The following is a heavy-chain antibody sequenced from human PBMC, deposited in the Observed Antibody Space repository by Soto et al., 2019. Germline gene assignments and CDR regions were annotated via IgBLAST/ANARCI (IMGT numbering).Heavy chain of an antibody. J-gene: IGHJ4*02. Sequence: SSETLSLTCTVSGGSISSYYWSWIRQPPGKGLEWIGYIYYSGSTNYNPSLKSRVTISVDTSKNQFSLKLSSVTAADTAVYYCARDSGIAVAGIFDYWGQGTLVTAPQ. V-gene: IGHV4-59*01. CDR2: IYYSGST. CDR3: ARDSGIAVAGIFDY. CDR1: GGSISSYY. D-gene: IGHD6-19*01.